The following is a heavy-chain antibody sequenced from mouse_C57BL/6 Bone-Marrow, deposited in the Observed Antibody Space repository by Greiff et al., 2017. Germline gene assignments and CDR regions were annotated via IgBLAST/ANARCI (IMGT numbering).Heavy chain of an antibody. D-gene: IGHD1-1*01. J-gene: IGHJ2*01. Sequence: QVKLLQPGAELVKPGASVKLSCKASGYTFTSYWMHWVKQRPGRGLEWIGRIDPNSGGTKYNEKCKSKATLTVDKPSSTAYKQISSLTSEDSAVYYCSRRKCYGSSALDYWDRGTTPTVTS. CDR2: IDPNSGGT. CDR1: GYTFTSYW. CDR3: SRRKCYGSSALDY. V-gene: IGHV1-72*01.